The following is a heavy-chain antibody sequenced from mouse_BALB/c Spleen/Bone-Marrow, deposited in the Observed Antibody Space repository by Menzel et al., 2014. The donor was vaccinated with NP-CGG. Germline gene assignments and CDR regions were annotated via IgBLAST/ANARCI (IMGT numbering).Heavy chain of an antibody. J-gene: IGHJ2*01. CDR3: ARVLRWSLDY. CDR2: INPSSNYT. Sequence: VMLVESGAELARPGASVKMSCKASGYTFTSYTMHWVKQRPGQGLEWIGFINPSSNYTNYNQKFKDKATLTADKSSSTAYMQLISLTSDDSAVYYCARVLRWSLDYWGQGTTLTVSS. D-gene: IGHD6-2*01. CDR1: GYTFTSYT. V-gene: IGHV1-4*01.